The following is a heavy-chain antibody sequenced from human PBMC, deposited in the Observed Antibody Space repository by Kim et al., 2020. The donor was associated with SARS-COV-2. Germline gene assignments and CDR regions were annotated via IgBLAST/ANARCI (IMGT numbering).Heavy chain of an antibody. V-gene: IGHV4-34*01. Sequence: SETLSLTCAVYGGSFSGYYWSWIRQPPGKGLEWIGEINHSGSTNYNPSLKSRVTISVDTSKNQFSLKLSSVTAADTAVYYCARGLGGAVAGGGFYFDYWGQGTLVTVSS. J-gene: IGHJ4*02. CDR2: INHSGST. D-gene: IGHD6-19*01. CDR1: GGSFSGYY. CDR3: ARGLGGAVAGGGFYFDY.